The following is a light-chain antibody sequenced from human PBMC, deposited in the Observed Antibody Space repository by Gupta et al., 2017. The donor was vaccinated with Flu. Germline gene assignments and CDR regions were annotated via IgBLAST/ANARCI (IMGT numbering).Light chain of an antibody. CDR2: WAS. J-gene: IGKJ4*01. CDR1: QSVLYTSNNKNY. V-gene: IGKV4-1*01. Sequence: DIVMTQSPDSLAVSLGERATINCKSSQSVLYTSNNKNYLAWYQQKPGQPPKVLIYWASTRESGVPDRFSGSGSGTDFTLTISSLQAEDVAVYYCQQDYNTPLTFGGGTQVEIK. CDR3: QQDYNTPLT.